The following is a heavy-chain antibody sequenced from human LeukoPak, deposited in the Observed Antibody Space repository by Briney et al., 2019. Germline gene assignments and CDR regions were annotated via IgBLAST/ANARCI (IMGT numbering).Heavy chain of an antibody. D-gene: IGHD3-10*01. J-gene: IGHJ4*02. CDR1: GDSVSNTNYY. V-gene: IGHV4-39*01. CDR3: ATLYNSGSCFGH. CDR2: FYYSGNT. Sequence: PSETLSLTCTVSGDSVSNTNYYWGWIRQPPGKGLEWIGTFYYSGNTYYNPSLKSRVTISVDTSKNQFSLILSSVTAADTAVYYCATLYNSGSCFGHWGQGALITVSS.